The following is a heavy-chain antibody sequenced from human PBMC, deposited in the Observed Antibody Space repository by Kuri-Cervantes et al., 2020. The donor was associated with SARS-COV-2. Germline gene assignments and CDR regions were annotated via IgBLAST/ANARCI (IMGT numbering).Heavy chain of an antibody. CDR3: ARGIEVVPAAKGYFQH. J-gene: IGHJ1*01. Sequence: GSLRLSCAVSGYSISSGYYWGWIRQPPGKGLEWIGSIYHSGSTYYNPSLKSRVTISVDTSKNQFSLKLSSVTAADTAVYYCARGIEVVPAAKGYFQHWGQGTLVTVSS. D-gene: IGHD2-2*01. CDR2: IYHSGST. V-gene: IGHV4-38-2*01. CDR1: GYSISSGYY.